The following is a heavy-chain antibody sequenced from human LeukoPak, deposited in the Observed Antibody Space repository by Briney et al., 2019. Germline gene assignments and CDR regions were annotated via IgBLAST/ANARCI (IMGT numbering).Heavy chain of an antibody. CDR3: AKDYR. J-gene: IGHJ4*02. CDR1: VFTFSSDV. V-gene: IGHV3-23*01. D-gene: IGHD3-16*02. Sequence: GGSLRLSCAASVFTFSSDVMGWVRQAPGKGLEWVSSITGSGGFTNYAASVKGRFTISRDNSKNTLYLQMNSLRAEDTAVYYCAKDYRWGQGILVTVSS. CDR2: ITGSGGFT.